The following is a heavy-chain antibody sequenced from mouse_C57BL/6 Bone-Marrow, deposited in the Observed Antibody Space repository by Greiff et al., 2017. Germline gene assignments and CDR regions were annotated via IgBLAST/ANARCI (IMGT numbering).Heavy chain of an antibody. V-gene: IGHV1-64*01. Sequence: QVQLQQPGAELVKPGASVKLSCKASGYTFTSYWMHWVKQRPGQGLEWIGKIHPNSGSTNYNEKFKSKATLAVDKTSSTAYMELRSLTSEDSAVYFCAMDCDYPYYFDYWGQGTTLTVSS. J-gene: IGHJ2*01. D-gene: IGHD2-13*01. CDR1: GYTFTSYW. CDR3: AMDCDYPYYFDY. CDR2: IHPNSGST.